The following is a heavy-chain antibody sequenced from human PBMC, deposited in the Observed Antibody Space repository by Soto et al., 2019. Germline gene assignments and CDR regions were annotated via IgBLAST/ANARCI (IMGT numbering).Heavy chain of an antibody. D-gene: IGHD3-10*01. J-gene: IGHJ6*02. CDR2: LIDDGYFQ. CDR1: GFIFSDYA. Sequence: QVQLVDSGGGVVQPERSLRLSCRASGFIFSDYAIHWVRQAPGRGLEWVAVLIDDGYFQYYADSVKGLFTISRDKSNNSVYLHLGSLRVDDTAVYYCAREWGRSYYYGMDVWGQGTTVIVSS. V-gene: IGHV3-30-3*01. CDR3: AREWGRSYYYGMDV.